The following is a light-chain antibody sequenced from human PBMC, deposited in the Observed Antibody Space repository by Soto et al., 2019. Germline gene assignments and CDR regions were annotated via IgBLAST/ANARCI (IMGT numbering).Light chain of an antibody. J-gene: IGKJ1*01. Sequence: IVVTKSPATVSVSRGGRARLSCRASQSISDTLAWYQQKPGQAPRLLIHGASTRAPGFPARFSGSGSGTEFTLTISSLQSEDFATYYCQQYYTYPRALGQGTKVDIK. CDR3: QQYYTYPRA. CDR2: GAS. CDR1: QSISDT. V-gene: IGKV3-15*01.